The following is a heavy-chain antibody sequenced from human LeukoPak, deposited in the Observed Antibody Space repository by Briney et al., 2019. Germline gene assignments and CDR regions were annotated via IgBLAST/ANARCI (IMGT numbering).Heavy chain of an antibody. CDR3: ARGETNWFDT. V-gene: IGHV3-33*01. CDR2: IWYDGSNT. J-gene: IGHJ5*02. CDR1: GFTFSRYG. Sequence: PGGSLRLSCAASGFTFSRYGIHCVRQAPGKGLEWMAVIWYDGSNTLYADSVKGRFTISRDNSKNTLYLQMNSLRAEDTAVYYCARGETNWFDTWGQGTLVTVSS.